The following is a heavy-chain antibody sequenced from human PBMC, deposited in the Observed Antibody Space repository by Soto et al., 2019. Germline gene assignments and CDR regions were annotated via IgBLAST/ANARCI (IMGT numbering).Heavy chain of an antibody. CDR2: TYYRSKWYN. Sequence: PSQTLSLTCAISGDSVSSNSAAWNWIRQSPSRGLEWLGRTYYRSKWYNDYAVSVKSRITINPDTSKNQFSLQLNSVTPEDTAVYYCALSGGLNWGTGYYYNAFDIWGQGIMVTVSS. CDR1: GDSVSSNSAA. V-gene: IGHV6-1*01. CDR3: ALSGGLNWGTGYYYNAFDI. J-gene: IGHJ3*02. D-gene: IGHD3-22*01.